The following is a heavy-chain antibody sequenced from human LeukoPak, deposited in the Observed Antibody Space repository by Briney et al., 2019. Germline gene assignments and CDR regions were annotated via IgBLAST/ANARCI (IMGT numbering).Heavy chain of an antibody. J-gene: IGHJ4*02. CDR3: ARANSLVVVVAATVDY. Sequence: GGSLRLSCAASGFTFSSYAMHWVRQAPGKGLEWVAVISYDGSNKYYADSVKGRFTISRDNSKNTLYLQMNSLRAEDTAVYYCARANSLVVVVAATVDYWGQGILVTVYS. CDR1: GFTFSSYA. CDR2: ISYDGSNK. V-gene: IGHV3-30-3*01. D-gene: IGHD2-15*01.